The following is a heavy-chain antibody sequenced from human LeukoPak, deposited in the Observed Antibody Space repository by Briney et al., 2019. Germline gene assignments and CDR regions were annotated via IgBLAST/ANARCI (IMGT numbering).Heavy chain of an antibody. J-gene: IGHJ3*02. CDR3: ARDVHYTSSKPGWPFDI. CDR2: ISNDGSYE. Sequence: GRSLRLSCTASGFTFSNYAMHWVRQAPCKGPEWVAFISNDGSYEYYADSVKGRFTISRDNSKSTLYLQMSSLRPDDRAVYSCARDVHYTSSKPGWPFDIGAKGQWSPSPQ. V-gene: IGHV3-30*04. CDR1: GFTFSNYA. D-gene: IGHD6-6*01.